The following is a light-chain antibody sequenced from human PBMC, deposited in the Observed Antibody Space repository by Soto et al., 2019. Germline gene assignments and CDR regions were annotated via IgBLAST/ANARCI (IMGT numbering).Light chain of an antibody. J-gene: IGLJ2*01. CDR2: DVN. CDR1: SSDVGGYDY. Sequence: QSVLAQPASVSGSPGQSITISCTGTSSDVGGYDYVSWYQQHPGKAPKLIIYDVNIRPSGVSNRFSGSKSGNTASLTISGLQAEDEADYYCNSYTTSSTVIFGGGTKLTVL. V-gene: IGLV2-14*03. CDR3: NSYTTSSTVI.